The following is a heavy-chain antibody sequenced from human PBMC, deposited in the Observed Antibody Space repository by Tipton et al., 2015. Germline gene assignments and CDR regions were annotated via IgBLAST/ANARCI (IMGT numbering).Heavy chain of an antibody. CDR1: SDPINKYS. D-gene: IGHD4-23*01. CDR2: IQYSGGT. Sequence: TLSLTCTVSSDPINKYSWSWIRQPPGKELQWIGYIQYSGGTNYNPSLESRVSMSVDTSKTQFSLEMRSVTATDTAVYYCARARGRHGGLFDSWGQGTLVTVSS. V-gene: IGHV4-59*01. CDR3: ARARGRHGGLFDS. J-gene: IGHJ4*02.